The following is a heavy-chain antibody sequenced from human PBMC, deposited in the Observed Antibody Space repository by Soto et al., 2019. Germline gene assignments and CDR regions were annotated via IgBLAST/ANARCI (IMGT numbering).Heavy chain of an antibody. CDR2: IIPIFGTA. J-gene: IGHJ6*02. V-gene: IGHV1-69*13. CDR3: AGGRVGYCSGGSCALFAPTSYYYYGMDV. CDR1: GGTFSSYA. Sequence: SVKVSCKASGGTFSSYAISWVRQAPGQGLEWMGGIIPIFGTANYAQKFQGRVTITADESTSTAYMELSSLRFEDTAVYYCAGGRVGYCSGGSCALFAPTSYYYYGMDVWGQGTTVTVSS. D-gene: IGHD2-15*01.